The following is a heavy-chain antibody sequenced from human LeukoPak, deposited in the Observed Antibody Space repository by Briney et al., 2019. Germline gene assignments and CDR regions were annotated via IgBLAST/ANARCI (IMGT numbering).Heavy chain of an antibody. D-gene: IGHD6-13*01. CDR2: IWNDGSNK. CDR3: ARCLPGIAAAGGAFDI. V-gene: IGHV3-33*01. Sequence: GGSLRLSCAASGFTFDTYGIHWVRQAPGKGLEWVAVIWNDGSNKYYADSVKGRFTISRDNSKNTLYLQMNSLRAEDTAVYYCARCLPGIAAAGGAFDIWGQGTMVTVSS. CDR1: GFTFDTYG. J-gene: IGHJ3*02.